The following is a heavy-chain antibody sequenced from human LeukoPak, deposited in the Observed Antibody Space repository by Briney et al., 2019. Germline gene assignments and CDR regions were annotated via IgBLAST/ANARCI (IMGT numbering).Heavy chain of an antibody. CDR3: SRGLINGHDFDY. Sequence: GASVKVSCKASGYTFTSYDINWVRQATGQGLEWMGWMNPNSGGTNYAQKFQGWVTMTRDTSISTAYMDLNRLTSDDTAVYYCSRGLINGHDFDYWGQGTVVTVSS. J-gene: IGHJ4*02. CDR2: MNPNSGGT. V-gene: IGHV1-2*04. CDR1: GYTFTSYD. D-gene: IGHD2-8*01.